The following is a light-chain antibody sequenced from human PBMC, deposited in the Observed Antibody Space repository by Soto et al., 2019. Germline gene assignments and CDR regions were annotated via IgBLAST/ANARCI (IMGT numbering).Light chain of an antibody. Sequence: DIQVTNSPPTLSASVVYIVTITCLASQTISTWMAWYQQKPGKAPKLLVYDASTLQSGVASRFSGSGSGTEFTLIISGLQPDDSATYYCQQYTNTNNPWMCGQGNKVDIK. CDR1: QTISTW. J-gene: IGKJ1*01. CDR3: QQYTNTNNPWM. V-gene: IGKV1-5*01. CDR2: DAS.